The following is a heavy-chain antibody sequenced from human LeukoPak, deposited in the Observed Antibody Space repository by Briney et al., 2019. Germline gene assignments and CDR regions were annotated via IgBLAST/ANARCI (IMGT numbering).Heavy chain of an antibody. Sequence: GGSLRLSCAASGFFVSNYYMDWVRQAPGKGLDWVSVIFTAGSTYNADSVKGRFTISRDNFKNTLYLQMNSLRAEDTAVYYCARAGYLGTDAFDIWGQGTMVTVSS. CDR2: IFTAGST. CDR1: GFFVSNYY. D-gene: IGHD1-14*01. CDR3: ARAGYLGTDAFDI. J-gene: IGHJ3*02. V-gene: IGHV3-53*01.